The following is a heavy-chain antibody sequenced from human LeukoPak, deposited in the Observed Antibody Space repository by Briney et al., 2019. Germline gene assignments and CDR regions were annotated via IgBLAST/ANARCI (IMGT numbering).Heavy chain of an antibody. CDR2: ISSSGSTI. CDR3: ARRGDYGDY. D-gene: IGHD4-17*01. Sequence: GGSLRLSCAASGFTFVNYSVNWVRQAPGKGLEWVSYISSSGSTIYYADSAKGRFTISRDNAKNSLYLQMNSLRAEDTAVYYCARRGDYGDYWGQGTLVTVSS. CDR1: GFTFVNYS. V-gene: IGHV3-48*04. J-gene: IGHJ4*02.